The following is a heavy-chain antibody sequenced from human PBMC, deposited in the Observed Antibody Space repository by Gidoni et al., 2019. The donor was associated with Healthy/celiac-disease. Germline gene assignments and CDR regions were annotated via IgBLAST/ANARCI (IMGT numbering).Heavy chain of an antibody. Sequence: QVQLVQSGAEVKKPGASVKVSCKASGYTFTSYYMHWVRQAPGQGLEWMGIIKPSGGSTSYAQKFQGRVTMTRDTSTSTVYMELSSLRSEDTAVYYCAGGYAGTTWFDPWGQGTLVTVSS. D-gene: IGHD3-16*01. CDR1: GYTFTSYY. CDR3: AGGYAGTTWFDP. CDR2: IKPSGGST. J-gene: IGHJ5*02. V-gene: IGHV1-46*01.